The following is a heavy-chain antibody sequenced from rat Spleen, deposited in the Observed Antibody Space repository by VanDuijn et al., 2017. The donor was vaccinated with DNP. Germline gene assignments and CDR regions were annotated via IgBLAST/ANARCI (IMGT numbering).Heavy chain of an antibody. Sequence: EVQLVESGGGLVQPGNSLKLSCAASGFTFSDYAMAWVRQSLKKGLEWVAVIIYDGSNTHYRDSVKGRFTISRENAESTLYLQMDSLRSEDTATYYCARSDSYGFPYWGQGTLVTVSS. CDR2: IIYDGSNT. V-gene: IGHV5-17*01. D-gene: IGHD1-2*01. CDR3: ARSDSYGFPY. CDR1: GFTFSDYA. J-gene: IGHJ3*01.